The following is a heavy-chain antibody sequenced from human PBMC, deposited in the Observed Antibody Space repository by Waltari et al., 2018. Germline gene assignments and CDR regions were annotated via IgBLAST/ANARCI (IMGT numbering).Heavy chain of an antibody. CDR3: ARAEVGITMVQGDY. Sequence: QVQLVESGGGVVQPGRSLRLSCAASGFTFSSYAMHWVRQAPGKGLEWVAVISYDGSNKYYADSVKGRFTISRDNSKNTLYLQMNSLRAEDTAVYYCARAEVGITMVQGDYWGQGTLVTVSS. V-gene: IGHV3-30-3*01. D-gene: IGHD3-10*01. CDR1: GFTFSSYA. J-gene: IGHJ4*02. CDR2: ISYDGSNK.